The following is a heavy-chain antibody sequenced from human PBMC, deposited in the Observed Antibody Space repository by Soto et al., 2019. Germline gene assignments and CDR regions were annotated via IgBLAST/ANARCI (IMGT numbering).Heavy chain of an antibody. D-gene: IGHD2-8*02. J-gene: IGHJ4*02. CDR2: FSLSGTT. CDR3: ARGMTPPGAPAWYYFDS. CDR1: GASITGSFF. V-gene: IGHV4-4*07. Sequence: SATLSLTCTVSGASITGSFFWSWIRQPAGKGLEWIGRFSLSGTTNYNPSLRSRVTMSADVSKNQFSLRLTSVTVADTALYYCARGMTPPGAPAWYYFDSWGQGTLVTVSS.